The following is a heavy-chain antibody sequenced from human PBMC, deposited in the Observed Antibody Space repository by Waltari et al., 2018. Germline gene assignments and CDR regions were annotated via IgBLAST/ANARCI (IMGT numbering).Heavy chain of an antibody. CDR3: ARPSTFWSGYYELDY. CDR2: ISSSSSTI. V-gene: IGHV3-48*01. D-gene: IGHD3-3*01. CDR1: GFTFSSYS. J-gene: IGHJ4*02. Sequence: EVQLVESGGGLVQPGGSLRLSCAASGFTFSSYSMNWVRQAPGKGLEWVSYISSSSSTIYDADSVKGRFTITRDKAKNSLYLQMNRLRAEDTAVYYCARPSTFWSGYYELDYWGQGTLVTVSS.